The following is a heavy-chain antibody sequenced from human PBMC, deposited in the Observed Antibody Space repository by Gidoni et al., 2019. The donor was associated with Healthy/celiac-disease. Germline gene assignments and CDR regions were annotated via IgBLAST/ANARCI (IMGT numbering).Heavy chain of an antibody. Sequence: QVQLVQSGGGLVQPGRSLSLSFAAFGFTFSDYAMNWVRQAPGKGPEWVAVIWYDGSKEYYADSVKGRFTISRDNSKNTLSLQMDSLRAEDTAVYYCARDTRIADAMDVWGQGTTVTVSS. CDR3: ARDTRIADAMDV. V-gene: IGHV3-33*01. CDR2: IWYDGSKE. D-gene: IGHD6-13*01. CDR1: GFTFSDYA. J-gene: IGHJ6*02.